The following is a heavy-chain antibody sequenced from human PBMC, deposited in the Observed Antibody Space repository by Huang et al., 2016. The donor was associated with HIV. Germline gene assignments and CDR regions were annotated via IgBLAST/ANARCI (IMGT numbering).Heavy chain of an antibody. CDR3: AKESRWYSDLDN. CDR1: GFTFNNFG. J-gene: IGHJ4*02. V-gene: IGHV3-30*18. CDR2: ISYDGSSG. D-gene: IGHD2-15*01. Sequence: QVQLVESGGGVVQPGRSLRLSCVASGFTFNNFGMHWVRQAAGKGREWGAVISYDGSSGRYSESVKGRFTISRDNPMDTLYLQMNSLRPDDTAVYYCAKESRWYSDLDNWGQGTLVTVSS.